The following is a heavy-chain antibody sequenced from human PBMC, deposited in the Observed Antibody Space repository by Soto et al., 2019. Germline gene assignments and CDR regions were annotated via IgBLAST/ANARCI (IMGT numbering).Heavy chain of an antibody. CDR3: ARDLGNRRESYVRSMHV. CDR1: GFTFSSYA. J-gene: IGHJ6*02. Sequence: QEQLVESGGGVVQPGGSLRLSCTASGFTFSSYAIHWVRQAPGKGLEWVAVISYDGSHKYYADAVKGRCTISRDNSKNTLYLQMTSLQAEATAVYYCARDLGNRRESYVRSMHVWGQGTTVTVSS. D-gene: IGHD1-26*01. V-gene: IGHV3-30-3*01. CDR2: ISYDGSHK.